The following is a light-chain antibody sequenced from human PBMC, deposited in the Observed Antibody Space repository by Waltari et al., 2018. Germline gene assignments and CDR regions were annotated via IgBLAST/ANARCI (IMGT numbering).Light chain of an antibody. CDR2: AAS. J-gene: IGKJ4*01. CDR1: QSISSY. Sequence: DLQMTQSPSSLSASVGARVPITCRASQSISSYLNWYQKRAGKAPELLIYAASVLQRGVPSRFSGSGSGTDFSLTISSLQPEDFATYYCQQSYSSPPTFGGGSKV. V-gene: IGKV1-39*01. CDR3: QQSYSSPPT.